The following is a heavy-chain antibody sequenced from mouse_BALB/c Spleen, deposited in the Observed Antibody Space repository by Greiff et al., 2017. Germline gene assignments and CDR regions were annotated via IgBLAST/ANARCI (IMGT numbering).Heavy chain of an antibody. CDR2: INPSNGGT. V-gene: IGHV1S81*02. D-gene: IGHD2-12*01. CDR1: GYTFTSYY. Sequence: QVQLQQPGAELVKPGASVKLSCKASGYTFTSYYMYWVKQRPGQGLEWIGGINPSNGGTNFNEKFKSKATLTVDKSSSTAYMQLSSLTSEDSAVYYCTRGVTWYFDVWGAGTTVTVSA. CDR3: TRGVTWYFDV. J-gene: IGHJ1*01.